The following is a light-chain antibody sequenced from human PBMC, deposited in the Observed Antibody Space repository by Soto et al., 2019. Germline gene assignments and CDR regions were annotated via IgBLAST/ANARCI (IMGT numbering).Light chain of an antibody. CDR2: GAS. J-gene: IGKJ5*01. CDR1: QSVVIS. V-gene: IGKV3-15*01. Sequence: ETVMTQSPATLSVSLGERATLSCRTSQSVVISLAWYQQKPGQAPRLLIYGASARATGIPARFSGSGSGTDFTLTISGLQSEDSAVYYCQQYNSWPITFGQGTRLEIK. CDR3: QQYNSWPIT.